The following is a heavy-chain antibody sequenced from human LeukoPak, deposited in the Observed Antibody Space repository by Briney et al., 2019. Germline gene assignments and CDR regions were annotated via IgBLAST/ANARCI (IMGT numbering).Heavy chain of an antibody. CDR2: IWYDGSNK. CDR3: ARAWLQLKYYFDY. D-gene: IGHD5-24*01. J-gene: IGHJ4*02. Sequence: PGGSLRLSCAASGFTFSSYGMHWVRQAPGKGLEWVAVIWYDGSNKYYADSVKGRFTISRDNSKNTLYLQMNSLRAEDTAVYYCARAWLQLKYYFDYWGQGTLVTVSS. CDR1: GFTFSSYG. V-gene: IGHV3-33*01.